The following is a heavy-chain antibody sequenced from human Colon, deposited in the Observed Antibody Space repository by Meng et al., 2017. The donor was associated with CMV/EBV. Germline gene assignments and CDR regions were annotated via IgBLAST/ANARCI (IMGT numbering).Heavy chain of an antibody. Sequence: GGSLRLSCTASGFSVRNNYASWVRQGPGKGLEWVSVIYDTGRTYYADSVKGRFTVSRDESKNTVSLQMNNLRVEDTAVYYCARNRLECGGDCYFADSWGQGTLVTVSS. CDR3: ARNRLECGGDCYFADS. CDR2: IYDTGRT. CDR1: GFSVRNNY. D-gene: IGHD2-21*01. V-gene: IGHV3-66*01. J-gene: IGHJ5*02.